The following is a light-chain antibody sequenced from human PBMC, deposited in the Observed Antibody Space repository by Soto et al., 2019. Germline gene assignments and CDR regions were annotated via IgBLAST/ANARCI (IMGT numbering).Light chain of an antibody. CDR1: QSVNSSY. CDR3: QQYGSSGT. Sequence: EIVLTQSPGTLSLSPGERATLSCRANQSVNSSYLAWYQQKPGQAPRLLIYGASSRATGIPDRFSGSGSGTDFTLTINRLEPEDFAVYYCQQYGSSGTFGQGTKVDIK. V-gene: IGKV3-20*01. J-gene: IGKJ1*01. CDR2: GAS.